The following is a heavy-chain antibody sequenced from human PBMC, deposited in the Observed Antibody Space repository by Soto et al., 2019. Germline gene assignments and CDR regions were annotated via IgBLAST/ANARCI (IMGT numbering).Heavy chain of an antibody. Sequence: SETLSLTCTVSGGSISSGGYYWSWIRQHPGKGLEWIGYIYYSGSTYYNPSLKSRVTISVDTSKNQFSLKLSSVTAADTAVYYCARGITIFGVVIGPPVFFDYWGQGTLVTVSS. CDR1: GGSISSGGYY. CDR3: ARGITIFGVVIGPPVFFDY. V-gene: IGHV4-31*03. D-gene: IGHD3-3*01. CDR2: IYYSGST. J-gene: IGHJ4*02.